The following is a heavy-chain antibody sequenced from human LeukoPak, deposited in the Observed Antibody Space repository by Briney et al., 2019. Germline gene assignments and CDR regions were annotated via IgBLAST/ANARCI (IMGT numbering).Heavy chain of an antibody. D-gene: IGHD2-15*01. CDR1: GGSISSSSYY. J-gene: IGHJ4*02. V-gene: IGHV4-39*01. CDR2: IYYSGST. Sequence: PSETLSLTCTVSGGSISSSSYYWGWIRQPPGKGLEWIGSIYYSGSTYYNPSLKSRVTISVDTSKNQFSLKLSSVTAADTAVYYCARAGGRYCSGGSCYGLWGQGTLVPSPQ. CDR3: ARAGGRYCSGGSCYGL.